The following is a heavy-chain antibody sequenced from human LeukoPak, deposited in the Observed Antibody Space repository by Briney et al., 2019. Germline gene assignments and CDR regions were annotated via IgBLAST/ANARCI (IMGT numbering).Heavy chain of an antibody. J-gene: IGHJ3*02. CDR1: GYTFTSYD. CDR2: MNPNSGNT. Sequence: ASVKVSCKASGYTFTSYDINWVRQATGQGLEWIGWMNPNSGNTGYAQKFQGRVTMTRNTSISTAYMELSSLRSVDTAVYYCARGRWIYGDYEAFDIWGQGTIVTVSS. V-gene: IGHV1-8*01. D-gene: IGHD4-17*01. CDR3: ARGRWIYGDYEAFDI.